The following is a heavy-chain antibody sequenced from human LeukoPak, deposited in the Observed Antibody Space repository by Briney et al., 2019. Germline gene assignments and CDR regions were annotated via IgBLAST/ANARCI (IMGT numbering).Heavy chain of an antibody. D-gene: IGHD6-25*01. CDR2: IIPIFGTA. CDR3: ARESGGYIIDY. J-gene: IGHJ4*02. V-gene: IGHV1-69*05. CDR1: GGTFSSYA. Sequence: ASVKVSCKASGGTFSSYAISWVRQAPGQGLEWMGRIIPIFGTANYAQKFQGRVTITTDESTSTAYMELSSLRSEDTAVYYCARESGGYIIDYWGQGTLVAVSS.